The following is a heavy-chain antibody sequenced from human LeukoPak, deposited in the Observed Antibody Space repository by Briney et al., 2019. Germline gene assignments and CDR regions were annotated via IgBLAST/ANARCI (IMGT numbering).Heavy chain of an antibody. D-gene: IGHD3-16*02. CDR3: ARDKLGLGELSLYDQ. Sequence: GASVKVSCKASGYTFSSYSINWVRQAPGQGLEWMGWMNPNSGGTKYAQKFQGRVTMTRDTSISTAYMELSRLRSDDTAMYYCARDKLGLGELSLYDQWGQGTLVTVFS. J-gene: IGHJ5*02. V-gene: IGHV1-2*02. CDR2: MNPNSGGT. CDR1: GYTFSSYS.